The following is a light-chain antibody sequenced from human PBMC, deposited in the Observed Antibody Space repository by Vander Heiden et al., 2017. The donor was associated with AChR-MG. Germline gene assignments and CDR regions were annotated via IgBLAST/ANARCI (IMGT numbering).Light chain of an antibody. CDR3: SSYTSSITLV. J-gene: IGLJ2*01. CDR1: SSDVGGYNY. V-gene: IGLV2-14*03. Sequence: QSALTQPASVSGSPGQSITISCPGTSSDVGGYNYVSWYQQHPVKAPKLMIFDGSKRPSGVANRFSGSKAGNTASPTISGLQDEDEADYYCSSYTSSITLVFGGGTKLTVL. CDR2: DGS.